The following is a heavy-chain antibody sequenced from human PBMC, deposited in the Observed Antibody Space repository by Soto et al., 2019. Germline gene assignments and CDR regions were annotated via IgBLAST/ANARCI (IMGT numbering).Heavy chain of an antibody. V-gene: IGHV3-33*01. J-gene: IGHJ5*02. CDR2: IWYDGSNR. Sequence: QVQLVESGGGVVQPGRSLRLSCAASGFTFSNYGMHWVRQAPGKGLEWVAVIWYDGSNRYYADSVKGRFTISRDNSKNTLFLQMNSLRAEDTAVYYCARGSSSWYNWFDPWGQGTLVTVSS. CDR3: ARGSSSWYNWFDP. D-gene: IGHD6-13*01. CDR1: GFTFSNYG.